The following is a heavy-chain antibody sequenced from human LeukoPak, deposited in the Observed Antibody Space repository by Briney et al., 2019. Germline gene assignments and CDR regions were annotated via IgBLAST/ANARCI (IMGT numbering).Heavy chain of an antibody. D-gene: IGHD3-22*01. Sequence: PGGSLRLSCAASGFTFSSYAMHWVRQAPGKGLEWVAVISYDGSNKYYADSVKGRFTISRDNSKNTLYLQMNSLRAEDTAVYYCARGPAPYYYDSSGYYSDWGQGTLVTVSS. CDR3: ARGPAPYYYDSSGYYSD. V-gene: IGHV3-30-3*01. CDR2: ISYDGSNK. CDR1: GFTFSSYA. J-gene: IGHJ4*02.